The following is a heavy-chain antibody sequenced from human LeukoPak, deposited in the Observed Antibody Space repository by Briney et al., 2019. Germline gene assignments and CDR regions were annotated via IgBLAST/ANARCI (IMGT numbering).Heavy chain of an antibody. CDR1: GFTFSSYA. D-gene: IGHD3-22*01. CDR3: AKMGHGVIYDSSGYGDAFDI. Sequence: GGSLRLSCAASGFTFSSYAMTWVRQAPGKGLEWVSSIGTSDGSTSYADSVKGRFTISRDNSKNTLYLQMNSLRAEDTAVYYCAKMGHGVIYDSSGYGDAFDIWGQGTMVTVSS. CDR2: IGTSDGST. V-gene: IGHV3-23*01. J-gene: IGHJ3*02.